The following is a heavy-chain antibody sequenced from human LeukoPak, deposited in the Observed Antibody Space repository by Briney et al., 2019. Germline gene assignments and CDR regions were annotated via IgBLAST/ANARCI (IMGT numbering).Heavy chain of an antibody. V-gene: IGHV4-39*07. D-gene: IGHD3-10*01. CDR2: INHSGST. CDR1: GGSISSISYY. CDR3: ARAGFGTFDY. J-gene: IGHJ4*02. Sequence: SETLSLTCTVSGGSISSISYYWSWIRQPPGKGLEWIGEINHSGSTNYNPSLKSRVTISVDTSKNQFSLKLSSVTAADTAVYYCARAGFGTFDYWGQGTLVTVSS.